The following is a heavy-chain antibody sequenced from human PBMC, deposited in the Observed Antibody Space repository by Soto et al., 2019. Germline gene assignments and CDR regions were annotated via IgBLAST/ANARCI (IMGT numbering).Heavy chain of an antibody. CDR2: IYPGDSHT. Sequence: GESLKISCKGSGYSFTTYWINWVRQMPGKGLEWMGKIYPGDSHTINSPSFQGRVTMSADKSINTAYLQWSSLKASDTGMYYCARTDSSVSSPGGDAFQIWGRGTMVTVSS. J-gene: IGHJ3*02. CDR1: GYSFTTYW. CDR3: ARTDSSVSSPGGDAFQI. D-gene: IGHD3-22*01. V-gene: IGHV5-10-1*01.